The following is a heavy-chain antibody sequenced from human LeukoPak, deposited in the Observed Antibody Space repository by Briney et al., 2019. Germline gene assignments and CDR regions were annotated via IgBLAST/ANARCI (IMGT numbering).Heavy chain of an antibody. J-gene: IGHJ6*02. CDR1: GFTFSDYY. CDR3: ARGKAAAARPYYYYYGMDV. CDR2: ISSSGSTI. Sequence: GGSLRLSCAASGFTFSDYYMSWIRQAPGRGLEWVSYISSSGSTIYYADSVKGRFTISRDNAKNSLYLQMNSLRAEDTAVYYCARGKAAAARPYYYYYGMDVWGQGTTVTVSS. D-gene: IGHD6-13*01. V-gene: IGHV3-11*01.